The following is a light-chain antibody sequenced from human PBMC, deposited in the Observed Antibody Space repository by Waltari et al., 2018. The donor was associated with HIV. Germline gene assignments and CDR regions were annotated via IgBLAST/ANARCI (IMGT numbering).Light chain of an antibody. Sequence: SYELTQSPSLSVSSGQTASIACSGNGLGHTYVSWYQQRSGQSPLLVIFQDSKRPSGIPERFSGSNSGNTATLTSTEAQPLDEAQYSCQAWDSGTVVFGGGTNLSVL. V-gene: IGLV3-1*01. CDR1: GLGHTY. J-gene: IGLJ3*02. CDR3: QAWDSGTVV. CDR2: QDS.